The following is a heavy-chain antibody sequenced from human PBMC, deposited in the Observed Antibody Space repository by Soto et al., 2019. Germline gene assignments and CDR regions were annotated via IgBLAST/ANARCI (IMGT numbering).Heavy chain of an antibody. CDR3: ARGPSGDKVDY. CDR2: IYNSVNT. Sequence: QVQLQESGPGLVEPSQTLSLTCTVSGDSISNGYYTWSWIRQPPGKDPEWIGHIYNSVNTYSNPSLKXRXTXSXXTSKNQFSLKLSSVTAADTAVYYCARGPSGDKVDYWGQGTLVTVSS. CDR1: GDSISNGYYT. D-gene: IGHD3-10*01. V-gene: IGHV4-30-4*01. J-gene: IGHJ4*02.